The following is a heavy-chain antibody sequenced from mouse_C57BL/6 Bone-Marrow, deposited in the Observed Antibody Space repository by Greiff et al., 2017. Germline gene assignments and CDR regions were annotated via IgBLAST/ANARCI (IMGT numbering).Heavy chain of an antibody. CDR1: GYTFTSYW. Sequence: QVQLQQPGAELVMPGASVKLSCKASGYTFTSYWMHWVKQRPGQGLEWIGEIDPSDSYTNYNQKFKGKSTLTVDKSSSTAYMQLSSLTSEDSAVYYCAYYYGSSYSYWYFDVWGTGTTVTVSS. D-gene: IGHD1-1*01. V-gene: IGHV1-69*01. J-gene: IGHJ1*03. CDR2: IDPSDSYT. CDR3: AYYYGSSYSYWYFDV.